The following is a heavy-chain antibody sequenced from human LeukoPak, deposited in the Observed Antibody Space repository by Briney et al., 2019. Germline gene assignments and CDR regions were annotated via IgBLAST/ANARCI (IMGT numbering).Heavy chain of an antibody. D-gene: IGHD2-15*01. CDR3: ARIYCSGGSCYGENWFDP. CDR1: GGSFSGYY. CDR2: INHSGST. V-gene: IGHV4-34*01. J-gene: IGHJ5*02. Sequence: NPSETLSLTCAVYGGSFSGYYWSWIRQPPGKGLEWIGEINHSGSTNYNPSLKSRVTISVATSKNQFSLKLSSVTAADTAVYYCARIYCSGGSCYGENWFDPWGQGTLVTVSS.